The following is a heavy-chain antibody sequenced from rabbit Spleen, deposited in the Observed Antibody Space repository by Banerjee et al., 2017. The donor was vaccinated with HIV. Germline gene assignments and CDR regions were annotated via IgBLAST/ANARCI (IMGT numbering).Heavy chain of an antibody. CDR2: MYPDGVGST. CDR3: ARGSAAMTMVITGYYLKL. D-gene: IGHD2-1*01. V-gene: IGHV1S40*01. J-gene: IGHJ4*01. Sequence: QSLEESGGDMVKPGASLTLTCTASGFSFSTSYYICWVRQAPGKGLEWIGCMYPDGVGSTAYASWAKGRFTISKTSSTTVTLQMTSLTAADTATYFCARGSAAMTMVITGYYLKLWGQGTLVTVS. CDR1: GFSFSTSYY.